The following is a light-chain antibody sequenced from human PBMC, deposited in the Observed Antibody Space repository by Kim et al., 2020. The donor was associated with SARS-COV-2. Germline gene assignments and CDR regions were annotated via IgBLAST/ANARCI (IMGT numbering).Light chain of an antibody. CDR3: QQSYSTPYT. V-gene: IGKV1-39*01. Sequence: SDSVGDRVTITCRASQSISSYLNWYQQKPGKAPKLLIYAASSLQSGVPSRFSGSGSGTDFTLTISSLQPEDFATYYCQQSYSTPYTFGQGTKLEIK. CDR2: AAS. CDR1: QSISSY. J-gene: IGKJ2*01.